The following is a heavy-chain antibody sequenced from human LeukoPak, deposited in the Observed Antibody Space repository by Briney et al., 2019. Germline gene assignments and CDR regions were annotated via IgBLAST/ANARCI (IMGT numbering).Heavy chain of an antibody. CDR1: GFTFDDYA. CDR2: ISWNSGSI. J-gene: IGHJ3*02. Sequence: PGGSLRLSCAASGFTFDDYAMHWVRQAPGKSLEWVSGISWNSGSIGYADSVKGRFTISRDNAKNSLYLQMNSLRAEDTALYYCAKVMSLRYFDWPYAFDIWGQGTMVTASS. V-gene: IGHV3-9*01. CDR3: AKVMSLRYFDWPYAFDI. D-gene: IGHD3-9*01.